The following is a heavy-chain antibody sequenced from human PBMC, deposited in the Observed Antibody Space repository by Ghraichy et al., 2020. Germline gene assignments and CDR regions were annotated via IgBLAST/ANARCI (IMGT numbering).Heavy chain of an antibody. V-gene: IGHV1-2*06. Sequence: ASVKVSCKASGYTFTAYYMHWVRQAPGQGLEWMGRINPKSGDTNYAQNFQDRVTMTSDTPINTAYMELNRLTSDDTALYYCARTWAGEVFVPDFDHWGQGTPVTVSS. CDR3: ARTWAGEVFVPDFDH. D-gene: IGHD4-17*01. CDR1: GYTFTAYY. CDR2: INPKSGDT. J-gene: IGHJ4*02.